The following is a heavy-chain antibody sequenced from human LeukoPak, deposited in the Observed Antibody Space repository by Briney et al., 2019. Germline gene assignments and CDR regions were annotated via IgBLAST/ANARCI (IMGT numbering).Heavy chain of an antibody. V-gene: IGHV4-59*01. D-gene: IGHD3-3*01. J-gene: IGHJ6*02. Sequence: PSETLSLTCTVSGRSISGYYWSWIRQPPGKGLEWMGYIYYSGSTNYSPSLTSRVTISVDTCKNQFSLKLRAVTAADTAVYYCARGSDFWSGYPAWMDVWGQGTTVTVS. CDR2: IYYSGST. CDR1: GRSISGYY. CDR3: ARGSDFWSGYPAWMDV.